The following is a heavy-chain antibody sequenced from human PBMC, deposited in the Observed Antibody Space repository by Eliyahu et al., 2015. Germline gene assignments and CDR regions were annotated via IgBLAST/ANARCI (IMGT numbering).Heavy chain of an antibody. Sequence: QLHLQESGPGLVKPSETLSLTCTASGDSISSDRFFWGWIRQPPGKGLEWIGCIYHRGSTHFNPSLQSRVTISVDTSKNQFSLKLSSVTAADTAVYFCARHYRRVGTTFYYLDYWGQGTPVTVSS. CDR3: ARHYRRVGTTFYYLDY. CDR2: IYHRGST. V-gene: IGHV4-39*01. D-gene: IGHD1-14*01. CDR1: GDSISSDRFF. J-gene: IGHJ4*02.